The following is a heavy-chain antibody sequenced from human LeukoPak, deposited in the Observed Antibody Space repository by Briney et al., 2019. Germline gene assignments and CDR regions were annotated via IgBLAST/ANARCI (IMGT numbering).Heavy chain of an antibody. J-gene: IGHJ4*01. D-gene: IGHD3-16*01. V-gene: IGHV1-2*02. CDR2: MNPNSGDR. CDR3: VRTLSAMIPYDY. CDR1: GYTFTAYY. Sequence: ASVKVSCKPSGYTFTAYYLHWVRQAPGQGLEWMGWMNPNSGDRNSAQKFQGRVTMTRDTSIRTIYMELSSLRSDDTAVYYCVRTLSAMIPYDYWGNGTLIIVSS.